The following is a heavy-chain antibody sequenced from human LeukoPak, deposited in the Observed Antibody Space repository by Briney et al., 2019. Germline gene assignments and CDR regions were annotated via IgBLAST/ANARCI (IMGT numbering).Heavy chain of an antibody. CDR1: GFTFSSYA. CDR2: ISGSGGST. CDR3: AKGHGGYSYGTLDY. V-gene: IGHV3-23*01. J-gene: IGHJ4*02. D-gene: IGHD5-18*01. Sequence: PGGSLRLSCAASGFTFSSYAMSWVRQAPGKGLEWVSAISGSGGSTYYADSVKGRFTISRDNSKNTLYLQMNSLRAEDTAVYYCAKGHGGYSYGTLDYWGQGTLVTVSS.